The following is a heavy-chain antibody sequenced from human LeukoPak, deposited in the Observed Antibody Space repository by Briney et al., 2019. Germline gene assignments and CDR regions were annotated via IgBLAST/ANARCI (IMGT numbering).Heavy chain of an antibody. J-gene: IGHJ4*02. V-gene: IGHV3-30-3*01. Sequence: GGSLRLSCAASGFTFSSYAMHWVRQAPGKGLEWVAIISYDGSNKYYADSVKGRFTISRDNSKNTLYLQMNSLRAEDTAVYYCARDRIAVAGIFDYRGQGTLVTVSS. CDR1: GFTFSSYA. CDR2: ISYDGSNK. CDR3: ARDRIAVAGIFDY. D-gene: IGHD6-19*01.